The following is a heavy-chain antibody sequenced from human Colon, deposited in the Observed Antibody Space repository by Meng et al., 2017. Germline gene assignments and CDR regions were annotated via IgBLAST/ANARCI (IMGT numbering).Heavy chain of an antibody. CDR1: GVSSRCSY. Sequence: VKLQQVGDGLFKSTATLSPTCAVYGVSSRCSYWSWIRQPPGKGLEWIGEINHSGSTNSNPSLKSRVTISVYTSKNQFSLKLSSVTAADTAVYYCARGRYSGYLPWGQGTLVTVSS. CDR2: INHSGST. CDR3: ARGRYSGYLP. V-gene: IGHV4-34*01. D-gene: IGHD5-12*01. J-gene: IGHJ5*02.